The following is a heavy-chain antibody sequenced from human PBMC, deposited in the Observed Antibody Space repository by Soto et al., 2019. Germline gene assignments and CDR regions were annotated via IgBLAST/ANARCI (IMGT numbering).Heavy chain of an antibody. J-gene: IGHJ2*01. CDR3: ARHGTRGYSYGGGDFDL. CDR2: IYYSGST. Sequence: SETLSLTCTVSGGSISSSSYYWGWIRQPPGKGLEWIGSIYYSGSTYYNPSLKSRVTISVDTSKNQFSLKLSSVTAADTAVYYCARHGTRGYSYGGGDFDLWGRGTLVTVSS. CDR1: GGSISSSSYY. V-gene: IGHV4-39*01. D-gene: IGHD5-18*01.